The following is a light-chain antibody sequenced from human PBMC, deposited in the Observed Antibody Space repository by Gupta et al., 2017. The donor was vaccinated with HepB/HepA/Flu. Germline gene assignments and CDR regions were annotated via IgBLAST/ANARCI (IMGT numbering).Light chain of an antibody. CDR1: SSNIGSNY. Sequence: QSVLTQPPSASGTPGQRVPISCSGSSSNIGSNYVYWYQQLPGTAPNLLIYRNNQRPSGVPDRCSGSKSGTSASLAISGLRSEDEADYYCAAWDDSLSGWVFGGGTKLTVL. V-gene: IGLV1-47*01. J-gene: IGLJ3*02. CDR3: AAWDDSLSGWV. CDR2: RNN.